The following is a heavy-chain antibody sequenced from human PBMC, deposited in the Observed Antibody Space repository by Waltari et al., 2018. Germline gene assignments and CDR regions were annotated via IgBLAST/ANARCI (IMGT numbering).Heavy chain of an antibody. Sequence: QVQLQQWGAGLLKPSETLSLTCAVYGGSFSGSYWSWIRQPPGKGLEWIGEINHSGNTNYNPSLKSRVTISLDTSKNQFSLKLSSVTAADTAVYYCAREYCSGGRCEKYFDLWGRGTLVTVSS. CDR1: GGSFSGSY. D-gene: IGHD2-15*01. J-gene: IGHJ2*01. CDR2: INHSGNT. V-gene: IGHV4-34*02. CDR3: AREYCSGGRCEKYFDL.